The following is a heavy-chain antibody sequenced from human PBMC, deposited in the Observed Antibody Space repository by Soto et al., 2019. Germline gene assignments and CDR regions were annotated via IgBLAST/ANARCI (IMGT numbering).Heavy chain of an antibody. J-gene: IGHJ6*02. D-gene: IGHD2-15*01. CDR3: AREYCSGGSCYPYYGMDV. CDR1: GYTFTGYY. CDR2: INPNSGGT. V-gene: IGHV1-2*04. Sequence: QVQLVQSGAEVKKPGASVKVSCKASGYTFTGYYMHWVRQAPGQGLEWMGWINPNSGGTNYTQKFQGWVTMTRDTSISTAYMELSRLRSDDTAVYYCAREYCSGGSCYPYYGMDVRGQGTTVTVSS.